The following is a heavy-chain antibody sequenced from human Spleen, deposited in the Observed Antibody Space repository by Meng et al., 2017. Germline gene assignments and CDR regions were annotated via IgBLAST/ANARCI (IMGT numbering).Heavy chain of an antibody. CDR1: GFTFSGHW. CDR2: INPDGNTP. D-gene: IGHD1/OR15-1a*01. Sequence: GGSLRLSCAASGFTFSGHWMHWVRQAPGQGLVWVSRINPDGNTPTYADSVKGRFTISRDNTKNSLYLQMNNLRAEDTAVYYCARDPSYWYNQVDYWGQGTLVTVSS. CDR3: ARDPSYWYNQVDY. J-gene: IGHJ4*02. V-gene: IGHV3-74*01.